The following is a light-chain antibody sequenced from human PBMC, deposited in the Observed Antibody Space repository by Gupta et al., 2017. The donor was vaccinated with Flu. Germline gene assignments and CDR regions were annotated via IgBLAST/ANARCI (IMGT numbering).Light chain of an antibody. J-gene: IGKJ5*01. CDR3: QKLNSYRVT. V-gene: IGKV1-9*01. Sequence: PSFLSASVGDRVTITCRASQGISSYLAWYQQEAGKAPKLLIYDVSVLQSGVPSRFSGSGSGIEFTLTISSLQPEDFAIYYCQKLNSYRVTFDQGTRVE. CDR2: DVS. CDR1: QGISSY.